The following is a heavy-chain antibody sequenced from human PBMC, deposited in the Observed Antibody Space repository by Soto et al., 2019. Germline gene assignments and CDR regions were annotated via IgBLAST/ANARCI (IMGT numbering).Heavy chain of an antibody. CDR1: RDTFTSYY. J-gene: IGHJ5*02. V-gene: IGHV1-46*01. CDR3: ARSSGGNFGIIIEGTNWFDP. CDR2: INPHGGST. Sequence: WASVKVSCKAPRDTFTSYYINWVRQAPGQGLEWMGVINPHGGSTAYAQKFKGRVTLTRDTSASTVYMEVSSLTSEDTAMYYCARSSGGNFGIIIEGTNWFDPWGQGTLVTVSS. D-gene: IGHD1-26*01.